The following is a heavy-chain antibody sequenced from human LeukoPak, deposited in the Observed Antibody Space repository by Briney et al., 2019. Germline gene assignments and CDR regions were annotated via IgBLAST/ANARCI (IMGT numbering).Heavy chain of an antibody. Sequence: ASLKVSCKASGYRFTSYGVSWVGQAAGQLLYWIGSITAYNDNTNYAQKLQGRVTMTTDTSTSTAYMELRSLRSDDTAVYYCARALLWFGEPSHIDYWGQGTLVTAPS. CDR3: ARALLWFGEPSHIDY. CDR2: ITAYNDNT. CDR1: GYRFTSYG. D-gene: IGHD3-10*01. V-gene: IGHV1-18*01. J-gene: IGHJ4*02.